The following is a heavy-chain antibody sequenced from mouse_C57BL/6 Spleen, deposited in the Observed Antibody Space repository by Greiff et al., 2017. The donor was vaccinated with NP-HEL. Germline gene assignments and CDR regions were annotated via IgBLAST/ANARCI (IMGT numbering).Heavy chain of an antibody. J-gene: IGHJ2*01. CDR3: ARSGYGDY. Sequence: VKLVESGPELVKPGASVKLSCKASGYTFTSYDINWVKQRPGQGLEWIGWIYPRDGSTKYNEKFKGKATLTVDTSSSTAYMELHSLTSEDSAVYFCARSGYGDYWGQGTTLTVSS. V-gene: IGHV1-85*01. D-gene: IGHD3-1*01. CDR1: GYTFTSYD. CDR2: IYPRDGST.